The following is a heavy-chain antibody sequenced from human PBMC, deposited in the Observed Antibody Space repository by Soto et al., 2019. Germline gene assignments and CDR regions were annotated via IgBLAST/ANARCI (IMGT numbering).Heavy chain of an antibody. CDR3: ARGGYSQGDDY. J-gene: IGHJ4*02. Sequence: ASETLSLTCTVSGGSISSSSYYWGWIRQPPGKGLEWIGSIYYSGSTYYNPSLKSRVTISVDTSKNQFSLKLSSVTAADTAVYYCARGGYSQGDDYWGQGTLVTVSS. CDR2: IYYSGST. D-gene: IGHD5-18*01. V-gene: IGHV4-39*01. CDR1: GGSISSSSYY.